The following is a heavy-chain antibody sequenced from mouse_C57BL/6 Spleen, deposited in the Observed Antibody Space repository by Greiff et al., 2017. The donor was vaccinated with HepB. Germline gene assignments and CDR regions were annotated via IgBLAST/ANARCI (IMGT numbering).Heavy chain of an antibody. D-gene: IGHD4-1*01. J-gene: IGHJ2*01. CDR1: GYAFSSSW. V-gene: IGHV1-82*01. CDR2: IYPGDGDT. CDR3: ARFGVGRGFDY. Sequence: VQLQQSGPELVKPGASVKISCKASGYAFSSSWMNWVKQRPGKGLEWIGRIYPGDGDTNYNGKFKGKATLTADKSSSTAYMQLSSLTSEDSAVYFCARFGVGRGFDYWGQGTTLTVSS.